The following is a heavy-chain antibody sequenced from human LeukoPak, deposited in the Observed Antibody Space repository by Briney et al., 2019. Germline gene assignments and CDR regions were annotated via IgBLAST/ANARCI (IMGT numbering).Heavy chain of an antibody. Sequence: SVKVSCKASGGTFSSYAISWVRQAPGQGLEWMGRIIPIFGTANYAQKFQGRVTITTDESTSTAYMELSSLRSEDTAVYYCAREPYQLHGDAFDIWGQGTMLTVSS. CDR3: AREPYQLHGDAFDI. CDR2: IIPIFGTA. J-gene: IGHJ3*02. D-gene: IGHD2-2*01. CDR1: GGTFSSYA. V-gene: IGHV1-69*05.